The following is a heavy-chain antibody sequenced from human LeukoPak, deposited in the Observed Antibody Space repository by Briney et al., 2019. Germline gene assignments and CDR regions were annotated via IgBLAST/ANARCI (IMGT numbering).Heavy chain of an antibody. Sequence: SETLSLTCAVYGGPLSGYYWSCIRQPPGKGLEWIGEINHSGSTNYNPSLKSRVTISVDTSKNQFSLKLSSVTAADTAVYYCARGTKLGNWFDPWGQGTLVTVSS. D-gene: IGHD7-27*01. J-gene: IGHJ5*02. CDR2: INHSGST. CDR3: ARGTKLGNWFDP. CDR1: GGPLSGYY. V-gene: IGHV4-34*01.